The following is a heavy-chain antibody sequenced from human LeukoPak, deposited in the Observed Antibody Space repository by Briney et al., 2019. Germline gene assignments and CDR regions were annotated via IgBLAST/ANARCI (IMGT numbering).Heavy chain of an antibody. V-gene: IGHV4-59*08. D-gene: IGHD5-18*01. CDR3: ARLQLGEEFDY. CDR2: IYYSGST. CDR1: GGSISSYY. Sequence: SETLSLTCTASGGSISSYYWSWIRQPPGKGLEWIGYIYYSGSTNYNPSLKSRVNISVDTSKNQFSLKLSSVTAADTAVYYCARLQLGEEFDYWGQGTLVTVSS. J-gene: IGHJ4*02.